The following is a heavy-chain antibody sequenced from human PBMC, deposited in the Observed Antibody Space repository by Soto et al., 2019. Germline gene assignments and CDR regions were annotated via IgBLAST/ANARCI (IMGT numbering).Heavy chain of an antibody. V-gene: IGHV4-59*01. CDR2: VYYSGST. CDR3: ARVFPKYSRSWLLFDY. CDR1: GGSISSYY. Sequence: QVQLQESGPGLVKPSETLSLTCTVSGGSISSYYWSWIRQPPGKGLEWIGYVYYSGSTNYNPSLKSRVTISVDTSKNQFSLKLSSVTAADTAVYYCARVFPKYSRSWLLFDYWGQGTLVTVSS. J-gene: IGHJ4*02. D-gene: IGHD6-13*01.